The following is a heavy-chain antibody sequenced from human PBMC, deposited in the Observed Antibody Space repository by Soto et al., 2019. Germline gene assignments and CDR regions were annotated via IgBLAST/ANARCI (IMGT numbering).Heavy chain of an antibody. CDR3: ARRGGEHCSSTSCYVRATMDAFDI. CDR1: GYTFTSYG. CDR2: ISAYNGNT. J-gene: IGHJ3*02. Sequence: ASVKVSCKASGYTFTSYGISWVRQPPGQGLEWMGWISAYNGNTNYAQKLQGRVTMTTDTSTSTAYMELRSLRSDDTAVYYCARRGGEHCSSTSCYVRATMDAFDIWGQGTMVTVSS. V-gene: IGHV1-18*01. D-gene: IGHD2-2*01.